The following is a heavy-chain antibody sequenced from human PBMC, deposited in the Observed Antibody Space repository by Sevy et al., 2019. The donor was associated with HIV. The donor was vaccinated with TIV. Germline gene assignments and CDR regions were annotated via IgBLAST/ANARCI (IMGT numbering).Heavy chain of an antibody. CDR1: NASISSSSYY. J-gene: IGHJ5*02. CDR3: VRHSDSRRLSWLDT. CDR2: IYYSGTT. V-gene: IGHV4-39*01. D-gene: IGHD2-15*01. Sequence: SETLSLTCSVSNASISSSSYYWGWVRQPPGKALEWIGIIYYSGTTYYSPYHKSRVTISVDTSKNQFFLDLRSMTATDTAVYYCVRHSDSRRLSWLDTWGQGILVTVSS.